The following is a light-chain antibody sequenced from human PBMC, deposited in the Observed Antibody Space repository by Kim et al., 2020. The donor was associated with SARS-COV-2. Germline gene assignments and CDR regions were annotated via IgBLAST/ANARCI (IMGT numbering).Light chain of an antibody. Sequence: ASVGDRVTITCRASQSFSSYLNWYQQKPGKAPKLLIYAASSLQSGVPSRFSGSGSGTDFTLTISSLQPEDFATYYCQQSYSTLLTFGGGTKVDIK. CDR1: QSFSSY. CDR3: QQSYSTLLT. J-gene: IGKJ4*01. V-gene: IGKV1-39*01. CDR2: AAS.